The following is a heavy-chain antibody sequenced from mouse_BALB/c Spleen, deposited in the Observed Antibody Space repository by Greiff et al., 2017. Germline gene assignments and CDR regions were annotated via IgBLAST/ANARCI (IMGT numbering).Heavy chain of an antibody. CDR1: GYTFTSYW. CDR3: ASGGLDY. V-gene: IGHV1-7*01. CDR2: INPSTGYT. D-gene: IGHD1-1*02. J-gene: IGHJ2*01. Sequence: QVQLQQSGAELAKPGASVKMSCKASGYTFTSYWMHWVKQRPGQGLEWIGYINPSTGYTEYNQKFKDKATLTADKSSSTAYMQLSSLTSEDSAVYYCASGGLDYWGQGTTLTVSS.